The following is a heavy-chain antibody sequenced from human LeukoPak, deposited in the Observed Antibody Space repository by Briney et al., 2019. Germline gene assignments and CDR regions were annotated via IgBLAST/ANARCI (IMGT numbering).Heavy chain of an antibody. V-gene: IGHV1-46*01. CDR2: INPSGGST. D-gene: IGHD3-22*01. J-gene: IGHJ3*02. CDR3: ARSGGYYYDSSGDDAFDI. CDR1: GYTFTSYY. Sequence: ASVKVSCKASGYTFTSYYMHWVRQAPGQGLEWMGIINPSGGSTSYAQKFQSRVTMTRDTSTSTVYMVLSSLRSEDTAVYYCARSGGYYYDSSGDDAFDIWGQGTMVTVSS.